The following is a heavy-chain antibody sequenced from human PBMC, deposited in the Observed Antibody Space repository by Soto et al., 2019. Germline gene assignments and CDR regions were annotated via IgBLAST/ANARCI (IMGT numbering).Heavy chain of an antibody. CDR1: GFTFSSYS. V-gene: IGHV3-21*01. CDR3: ARVAEWELRGPLDY. Sequence: PGGSLRLSCAASGFTFSSYSMNWVRQAPGKGLEWVSSISSSSSYIYYADSVKGRFTTSRDNTKNSLYLQMNSLRAEDTAVYYCARVAEWELRGPLDYWGQGTLVTVSS. J-gene: IGHJ4*02. CDR2: ISSSSSYI. D-gene: IGHD1-26*01.